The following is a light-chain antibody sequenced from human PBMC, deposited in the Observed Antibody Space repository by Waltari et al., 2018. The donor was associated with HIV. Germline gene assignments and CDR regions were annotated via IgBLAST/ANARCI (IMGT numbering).Light chain of an antibody. CDR3: QQYNAFPWT. Sequence: EIQMILSSSSLSASLGDNVTVTCRASQSISTWLAWYQQKPGKAPQLLIYMASTLEGGVPSRFSGSGSGTEFTLTISSLQPDDFATYYCQQYNAFPWTFGQGTKVEIK. V-gene: IGKV1-5*03. CDR1: QSISTW. CDR2: MAS. J-gene: IGKJ1*01.